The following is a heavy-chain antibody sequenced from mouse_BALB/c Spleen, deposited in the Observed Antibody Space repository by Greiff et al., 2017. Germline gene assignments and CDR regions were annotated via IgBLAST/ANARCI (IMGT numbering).Heavy chain of an antibody. J-gene: IGHJ3*01. CDR2: IRNKANGYTT. CDR1: GFTFTDYY. Sequence: EVHLVESGGGLVQPGGSLRLSCAPSGFTFTDYYMSWVRQPPGKALEWLGFIRNKANGYTTEYSASVKGRFTISRDNSQSILYLQMNTLRAEDSATYYCAIIDYDWFAYWGQGTLVTVSA. D-gene: IGHD2-4*01. CDR3: AIIDYDWFAY. V-gene: IGHV7-3*02.